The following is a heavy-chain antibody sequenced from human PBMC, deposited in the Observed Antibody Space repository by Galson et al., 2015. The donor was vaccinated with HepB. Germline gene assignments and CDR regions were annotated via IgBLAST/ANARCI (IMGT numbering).Heavy chain of an antibody. V-gene: IGHV1-18*01. CDR3: SRGTTVTTNWYFDL. J-gene: IGHJ2*01. CDR2: ISTYNNYA. Sequence: SVKVSCKASGYTFSNYGISWVRQAPGQGLEWVGWISTYNNYAQYAQKFQGRVTMTTDTSTYTAYLELRSLKSDDTAVYYCSRGTTVTTNWYFDLWGRGTLVTVSS. D-gene: IGHD4-17*01. CDR1: GYTFSNYG.